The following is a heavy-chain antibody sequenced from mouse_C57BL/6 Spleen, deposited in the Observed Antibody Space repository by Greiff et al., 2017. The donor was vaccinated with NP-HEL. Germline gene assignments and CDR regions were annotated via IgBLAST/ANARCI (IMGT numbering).Heavy chain of an antibody. D-gene: IGHD1-1*01. Sequence: VQLKESGAELVRPGASVKLSCTASGFNIKDYYMHWVKQRPEQGLEWIGRIDPEDGDTEYAPKFQGKATMTADTSSNTAYLQLSSLTSEDTAVYYCTTPVVATPYYFDYWGQGTTLTVSS. J-gene: IGHJ2*01. CDR3: TTPVVATPYYFDY. V-gene: IGHV14-1*01. CDR2: IDPEDGDT. CDR1: GFNIKDYY.